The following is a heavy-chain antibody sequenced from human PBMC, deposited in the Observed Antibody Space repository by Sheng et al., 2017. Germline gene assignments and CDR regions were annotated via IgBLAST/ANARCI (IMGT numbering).Heavy chain of an antibody. CDR1: GGSISSGGYS. CDR3: ARVLGIVGATFDAFDI. Sequence: QLQLQESGSGLVKPSQTLSLTCAVSGGSISSGGYSWSWIRQPPGKGLEWIGYIYHSGSTYYNPSLKSRVTISVDRSKNQFSLKLSSVTAADTAMYYCARVLGIVGATFDAFDIWGQGTMVT. V-gene: IGHV4-30-2*01. CDR2: IYHSGST. D-gene: IGHD1-26*01. J-gene: IGHJ3*02.